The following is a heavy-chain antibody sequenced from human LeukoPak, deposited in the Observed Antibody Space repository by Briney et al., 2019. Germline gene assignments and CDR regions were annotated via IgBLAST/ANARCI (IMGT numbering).Heavy chain of an antibody. CDR1: EYSFTNYW. J-gene: IGHJ6*02. CDR2: IYPGDSET. CDR3: ARIGLGYCSTADCYTAGNYYYGMDV. V-gene: IGHV5-51*01. D-gene: IGHD2-2*02. Sequence: GESLKISCKGSEYSFTNYWIGWVRQMPGKGLEWMGIIYPGDSETRYSPSFQGQVTISADKSISTAYLQWRSLKASDTAMYYCARIGLGYCSTADCYTAGNYYYGMDVWGQGTTVTVSS.